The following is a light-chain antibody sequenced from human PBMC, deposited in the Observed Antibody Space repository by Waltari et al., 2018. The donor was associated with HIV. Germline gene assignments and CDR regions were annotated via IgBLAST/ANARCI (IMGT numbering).Light chain of an antibody. CDR1: QSLLHSNGKTY. CDR2: EVS. V-gene: IGKV2D-29*01. CDR3: MQSIEFPS. Sequence: DIVMTQTPLSLPVTPGQPASISCTASQSLLHSNGKTYFYWYHQRPGQTPQLLMYEVSNRVSGVPDRFSGSGSGTDFTLKIRRVEAEYVGFYYCMQSIEFPSFGQGTRLEIK. J-gene: IGKJ5*01.